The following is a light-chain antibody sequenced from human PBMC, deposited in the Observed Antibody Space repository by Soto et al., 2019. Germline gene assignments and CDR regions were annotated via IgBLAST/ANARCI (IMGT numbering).Light chain of an antibody. J-gene: IGKJ1*01. CDR2: QVS. CDR1: ESLVHDNGNTY. V-gene: IGKV2-24*01. CDR3: MQATHFPWT. Sequence: DIVMTQTALSSPVTLGQPASISCRSSESLVHDNGNTYLSWLQQRPGQPPKLLIYQVSNRFPGARDRFSASGSGTDFTLTISRVEVDDVAVYYGMQATHFPWTFGQGTKVDIK.